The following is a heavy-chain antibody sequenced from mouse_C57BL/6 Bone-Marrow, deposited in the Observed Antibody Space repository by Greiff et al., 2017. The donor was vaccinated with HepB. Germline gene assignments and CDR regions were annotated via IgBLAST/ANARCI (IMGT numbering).Heavy chain of an antibody. CDR1: GYTFTDYY. J-gene: IGHJ2*01. V-gene: IGHV1-26*01. Sequence: VQLQQSGPELVKPGASVKISCKASGYTFTDYYMNWVKQSHGKSLEWIGDINPNNGGTSYNQKFKGKATLTVDKSSSTAYMGLRSLTSEDSAVYYCARENYGSRYYFDYWGQGTTLTVSS. CDR3: ARENYGSRYYFDY. CDR2: INPNNGGT. D-gene: IGHD1-1*01.